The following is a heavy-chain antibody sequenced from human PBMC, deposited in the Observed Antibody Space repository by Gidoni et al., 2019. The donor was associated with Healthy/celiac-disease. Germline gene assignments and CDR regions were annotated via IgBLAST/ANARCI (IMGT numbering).Heavy chain of an antibody. V-gene: IGHV1-69*01. CDR1: GGTFSSYA. Sequence: QVQLVQSGAEVKKPGSSVKVSCKASGGTFSSYAIGWVRQAPGQGLEWMGGIIPIFGKANYAQKFQGRVTITADESTSTAYMELSSLRSEDTAVYYCARSLYAGSGHFFLWYWGQGTLVTVSS. CDR2: IIPIFGKA. J-gene: IGHJ4*02. D-gene: IGHD3-3*01. CDR3: ARSLYAGSGHFFLWY.